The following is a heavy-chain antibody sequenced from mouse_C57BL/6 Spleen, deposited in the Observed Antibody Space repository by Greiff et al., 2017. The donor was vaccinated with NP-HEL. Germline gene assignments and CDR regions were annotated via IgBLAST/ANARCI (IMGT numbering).Heavy chain of an antibody. D-gene: IGHD1-1*01. CDR1: GFNIKDYY. Sequence: VQLQQSGAELVKPGASVKLSCTASGFNIKDYYMHWVKQRTEQGLEWIGRIDPEDGETKYAPKFQGKATITADTSSNTAYLQLSSLTSEDTAVYYCAKSPLFITTVVDYFDYWGQGTTLTVSS. CDR2: IDPEDGET. CDR3: AKSPLFITTVVDYFDY. J-gene: IGHJ2*01. V-gene: IGHV14-2*01.